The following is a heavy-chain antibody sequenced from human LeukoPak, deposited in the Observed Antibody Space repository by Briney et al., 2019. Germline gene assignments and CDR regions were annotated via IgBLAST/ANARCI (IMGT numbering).Heavy chain of an antibody. D-gene: IGHD5-12*01. J-gene: IGHJ4*02. V-gene: IGHV1-69*06. CDR1: GGTFSTYA. Sequence: SVKVSCKASGGTFSTYAISWVRQAPGQGLEWMGGIIPIFGTANYAQKFQGRVTITADKSTSTAYMYLSSLRSEDTAVYYCATSVSIGDIATPDYWGQGTLVTVSS. CDR2: IIPIFGTA. CDR3: ATSVSIGDIATPDY.